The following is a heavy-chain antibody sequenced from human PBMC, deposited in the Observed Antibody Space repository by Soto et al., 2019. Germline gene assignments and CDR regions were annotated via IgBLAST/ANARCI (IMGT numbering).Heavy chain of an antibody. V-gene: IGHV3-23*01. CDR1: GFTFSSYG. CDR2: ISGSGGDT. Sequence: PGGSLRLSCAASGFTFSSYGMHWVRQAPGKGLEWVAVISGSGGDTYYADSVKGRFTISRDNSKNTLYLQMNSLRAEDTAVYYCATVIIFHMTLVNWGQGTQVTVSS. D-gene: IGHD3-9*01. J-gene: IGHJ4*02. CDR3: ATVIIFHMTLVN.